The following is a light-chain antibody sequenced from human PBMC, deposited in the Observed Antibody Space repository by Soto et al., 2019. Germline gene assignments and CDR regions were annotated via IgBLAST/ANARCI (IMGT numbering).Light chain of an antibody. J-gene: IGKJ5*01. CDR1: QSLLQSNGYNY. V-gene: IGKV2-28*01. CDR3: MNALQTRT. Sequence: DIVMTQSPLSLPVTPGEPASISCRSRQSLLQSNGYNYLDWYLQKPAQSPQLLIYLGSTRASGVTDRFSGSGSGTDFTLNISRVEDEDVGVYYCMNALQTRTFGQGTRLEIK. CDR2: LGS.